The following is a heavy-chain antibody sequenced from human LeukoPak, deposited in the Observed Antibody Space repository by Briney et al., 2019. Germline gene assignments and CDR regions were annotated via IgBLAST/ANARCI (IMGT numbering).Heavy chain of an antibody. J-gene: IGHJ4*02. D-gene: IGHD2-15*01. CDR1: GFTFSSYW. V-gene: IGHV3-74*01. CDR2: INSDGSST. CDR3: ARAWSAATPFDY. Sequence: QAGGSLRLSCAASGFTFSSYWMHWVRQAPGKGLVWVSRINSDGSSTSYADSVKGRFTISRDNAKNTLYLQMNSLRTEDTAVYYCARAWSAATPFDYWGQGTLVTVSS.